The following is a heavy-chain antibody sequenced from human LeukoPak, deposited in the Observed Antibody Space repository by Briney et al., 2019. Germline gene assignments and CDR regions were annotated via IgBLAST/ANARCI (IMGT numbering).Heavy chain of an antibody. D-gene: IGHD2-15*01. CDR1: GFTFSNHE. Sequence: GRSLRLSCAASGFTFSNHEMNWVRQAPGKGLEWISYILSSGSTMYYADSVKGRFTISRDNAKNSLYLQMNSLRAEDTAVYYCTRGGYCSGGTCYRLNAFDISGQGTTVTVSS. CDR3: TRGGYCSGGTCYRLNAFDI. V-gene: IGHV3-48*03. CDR2: ILSSGSTM. J-gene: IGHJ3*02.